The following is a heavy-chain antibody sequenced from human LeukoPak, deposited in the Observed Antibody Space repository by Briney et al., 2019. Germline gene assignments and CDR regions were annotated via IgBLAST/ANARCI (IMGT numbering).Heavy chain of an antibody. CDR3: AREWGCGGDCYSFDY. J-gene: IGHJ4*02. D-gene: IGHD2-21*01. V-gene: IGHV4-30-4*08. Sequence: PSETLSLTCAVYGRSFIGYYWSWIRQPPGKGLGWIGYIYYSGSTYYNPSLKSRVTISVDTSKNQFSLKLSSVTAADTAVYYCAREWGCGGDCYSFDYWGQGTLVTVSS. CDR1: GRSFIGYY. CDR2: IYYSGST.